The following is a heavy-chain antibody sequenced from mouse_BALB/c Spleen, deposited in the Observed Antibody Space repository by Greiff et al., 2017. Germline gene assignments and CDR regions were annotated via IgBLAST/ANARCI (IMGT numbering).Heavy chain of an antibody. Sequence: EVKLVESGGGLVQPGGSLKLSCAASGFTFSSYTMSWVRQTPEKRLEWVAYISNGGGSTYYPDTVKGRFTISRDNAKNTLYLQMSSLKSEDTAMYYCARPKYGNYEDAMDDWGQGTSVTVSS. CDR3: ARPKYGNYEDAMDD. J-gene: IGHJ4*01. D-gene: IGHD2-10*02. V-gene: IGHV5-12-2*01. CDR1: GFTFSSYT. CDR2: ISNGGGST.